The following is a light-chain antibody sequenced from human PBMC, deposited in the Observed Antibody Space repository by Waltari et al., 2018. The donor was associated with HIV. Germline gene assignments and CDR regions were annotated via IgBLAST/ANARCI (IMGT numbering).Light chain of an antibody. V-gene: IGLV2-8*01. Sequence: QSALTQPPSASGSPGQSVTLSCTGTSRDIGAYNYFAWYQQYPGKAPKLMIYDVTKRPSGVPERFSGSKSGNTASLTVSGLQAEDEADYYCASHAGSKDVFGGGTKLTVL. CDR3: ASHAGSKDV. J-gene: IGLJ2*01. CDR1: SRDIGAYNY. CDR2: DVT.